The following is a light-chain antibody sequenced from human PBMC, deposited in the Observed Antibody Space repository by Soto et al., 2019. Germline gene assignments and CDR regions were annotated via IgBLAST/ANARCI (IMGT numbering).Light chain of an antibody. CDR1: NSNLGAGYD. CDR2: GNR. CDR3: QAYDYSLTAFV. V-gene: IGLV1-40*01. J-gene: IGLJ3*02. Sequence: QSVLTQPPSVSGAPGQRVTISCTGNNSNLGAGYDVHWYQQLPGAAPKLVIFGNRNRPAGVPERFSGSKSGTSASLAITGLQAEDEADYCCQAYDYSLTAFVFGGGTKLTVL.